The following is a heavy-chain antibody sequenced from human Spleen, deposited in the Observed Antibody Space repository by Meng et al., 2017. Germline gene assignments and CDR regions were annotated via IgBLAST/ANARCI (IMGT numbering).Heavy chain of an antibody. CDR3: ARGPTTMAHDFDY. J-gene: IGHJ4*02. V-gene: IGHV4-34*01. Sequence: QVLLQRWGAVLLQPSETLSLTCVVSGWSFSDYYWSWIRQPPGKGLEWIGEINHSGSTNYNPSLESRATISVDTSQNNLSLKLSSVTAADSAVYYCARGPTTMAHDFDYWGQGTLVTVSS. D-gene: IGHD4-11*01. CDR1: GWSFSDYY. CDR2: INHSGST.